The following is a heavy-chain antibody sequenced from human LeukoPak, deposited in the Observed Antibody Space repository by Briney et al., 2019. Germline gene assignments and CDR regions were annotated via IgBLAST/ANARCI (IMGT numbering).Heavy chain of an antibody. D-gene: IGHD5-18*01. CDR3: ARDFTSYGYPYYYYYGMDV. Sequence: SQTLSLTCAISGDSVSSNSAAWNWIRQSPSRGLEWLGRTYYRSKWYNDYAVSVKSRITINPDTSKNQFSLQLNSVTPEDTAVYYCARDFTSYGYPYYYYYGMDVWGQGTTVTVSS. CDR2: TYYRSKWYN. CDR1: GDSVSSNSAA. V-gene: IGHV6-1*01. J-gene: IGHJ6*02.